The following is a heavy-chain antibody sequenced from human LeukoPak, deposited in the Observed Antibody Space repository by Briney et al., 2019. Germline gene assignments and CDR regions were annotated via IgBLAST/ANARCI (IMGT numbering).Heavy chain of an antibody. CDR3: ARVGSPVAPGYYDRSGYWYDY. V-gene: IGHV1-69*13. Sequence: GASVKVSCKASGGTFSSYAISWVRQAPGQGLEWMGGIIPIFGTANYAQKFQGRVTITADESTSTAYMELSSLRSEDTAVYYCARVGSPVAPGYYDRSGYWYDYWGQGTLVTVSS. CDR2: IIPIFGTA. D-gene: IGHD3-22*01. CDR1: GGTFSSYA. J-gene: IGHJ4*02.